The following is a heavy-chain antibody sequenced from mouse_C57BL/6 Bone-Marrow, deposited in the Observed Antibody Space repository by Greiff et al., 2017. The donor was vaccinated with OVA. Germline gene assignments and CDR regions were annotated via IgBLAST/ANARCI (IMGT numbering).Heavy chain of an antibody. CDR1: GYTFTSYT. J-gene: IGHJ4*01. CDR3: ARNYYGSSYGMDY. CDR2: INPSSGYT. D-gene: IGHD1-1*01. V-gene: IGHV1-4*01. Sequence: VQLQQSGAELARPGASVKMSCKASGYTFTSYTMHWVKQRPGQGLEWIGYINPSSGYTKYNQKFKDKATLTADKSSSTAYMQLSSLTSEDSAVYYCARNYYGSSYGMDYWGQGTSVTVSS.